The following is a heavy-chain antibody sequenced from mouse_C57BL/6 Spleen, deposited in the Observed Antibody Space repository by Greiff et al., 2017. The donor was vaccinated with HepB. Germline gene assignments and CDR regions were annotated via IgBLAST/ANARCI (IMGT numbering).Heavy chain of an antibody. V-gene: IGHV1-9*01. J-gene: IGHJ4*01. D-gene: IGHD3-2*02. CDR3: RRFTAQATSYAMDD. CDR1: GYTFTGYW. Sequence: VQLQQSGAELMKPGASVKLSCKATGYTFTGYWIEWVKQRPGHGLEWIGEILPGSGSTNYNEKFKGKATFTADTSSNTAYMQRSSLTTEDSANYYCRRFTAQATSYAMDDWGKGTSVTVSS. CDR2: ILPGSGST.